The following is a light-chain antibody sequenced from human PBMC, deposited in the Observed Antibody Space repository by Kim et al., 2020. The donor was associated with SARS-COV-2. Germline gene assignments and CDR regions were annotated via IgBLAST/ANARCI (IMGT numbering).Light chain of an antibody. CDR2: QDN. J-gene: IGLJ2*01. V-gene: IGLV3-1*01. CDR1: NLQIKY. Sequence: GSPGKTATISCTGDNLQIKYVCWYQRTAGHSPVLVLYQDNKRPSGIPERFCGSNSGKTATLTSSGTQTMDEADYYCQVWDNSLGVFGAGTQLTVL. CDR3: QVWDNSLGV.